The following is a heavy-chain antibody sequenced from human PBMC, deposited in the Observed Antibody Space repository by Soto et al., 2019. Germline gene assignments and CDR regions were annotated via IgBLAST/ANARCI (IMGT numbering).Heavy chain of an antibody. CDR1: GFTFSSYS. Sequence: GESLKISCAASGFTFSSYSMNWVRQAPGKGLEWVSYISSSSSTIYYADSVKGRFTISRDNAKNSLYLQMNSLRDEDTAVYYCARVLSARSVFVLMVYASYAGMDVWGQGTTVTVSS. J-gene: IGHJ6*02. D-gene: IGHD2-8*01. V-gene: IGHV3-48*02. CDR2: ISSSSSTI. CDR3: ARVLSARSVFVLMVYASYAGMDV.